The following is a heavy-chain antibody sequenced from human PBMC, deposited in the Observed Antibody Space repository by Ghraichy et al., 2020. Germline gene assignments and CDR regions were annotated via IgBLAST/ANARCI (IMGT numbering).Heavy chain of an antibody. D-gene: IGHD1-1*01. CDR3: ARYNWNYVA. CDR1: GGSISSSSYY. Sequence: ETLSLTCTVSGGSISSSSYYWGWIRQPPGKGLEWIGSIYYSGSTYYNPSLKSRVTISVDTSKNQFSLKLSSVTAADTAVYYCARYNWNYVAWGQGTLVTVSS. V-gene: IGHV4-39*01. J-gene: IGHJ5*02. CDR2: IYYSGST.